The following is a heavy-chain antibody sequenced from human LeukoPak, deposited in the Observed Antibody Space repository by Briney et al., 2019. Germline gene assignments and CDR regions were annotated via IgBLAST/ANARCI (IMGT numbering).Heavy chain of an antibody. J-gene: IGHJ5*02. D-gene: IGHD3-9*01. CDR2: INHSGST. CDR1: GGSFSGYY. Sequence: SETLPLTCAVYGGSFSGYYWSWIRQPPGKGLEWIGEINHSGSTNYNPSLKSRVTISVDTSKNQFSLKLSSVTAAGTAVYYCARHYYDILTGYYVPAPFDPWGQGTLVTVSS. CDR3: ARHYYDILTGYYVPAPFDP. V-gene: IGHV4-34*01.